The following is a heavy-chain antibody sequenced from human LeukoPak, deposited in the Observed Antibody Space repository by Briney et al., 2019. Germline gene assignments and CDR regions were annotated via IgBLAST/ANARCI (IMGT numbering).Heavy chain of an antibody. Sequence: SETLSLTCTVSGASISSGDYYWSWIRQPPGKGLEWIGDVYYSGSTYYNTSLKSRLTISVDTSKNQFSLKLSSVTAAGTAVYYCARVADTAMNYFDYWGQGTLVTVSS. J-gene: IGHJ4*02. V-gene: IGHV4-30-4*08. CDR2: VYYSGST. CDR3: ARVADTAMNYFDY. D-gene: IGHD5-18*01. CDR1: GASISSGDYY.